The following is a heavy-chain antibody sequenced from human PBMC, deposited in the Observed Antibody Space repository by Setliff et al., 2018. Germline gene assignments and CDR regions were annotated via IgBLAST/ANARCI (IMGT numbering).Heavy chain of an antibody. D-gene: IGHD5-12*01. CDR2: IYNSGST. V-gene: IGHV4-39*01. Sequence: SKTLSLTCNVSADSISSSYDYWAWIRQPPGKGLEWIGSIYNSGSTYYNPSLKSRVSISVDTSKNQFSLKLSSVTAADTAVYYCARLGYRGDLDYWGQGTLVTVSS. CDR3: ARLGYRGDLDY. J-gene: IGHJ4*02. CDR1: ADSISSSYDY.